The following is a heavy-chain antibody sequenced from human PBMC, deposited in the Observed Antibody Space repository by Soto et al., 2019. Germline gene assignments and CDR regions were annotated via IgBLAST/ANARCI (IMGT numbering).Heavy chain of an antibody. Sequence: GGSLRLSCTTSGFTFSDFSLVWVRQGPQQGLEWVASITRYSDYVYYAESVEGRFTISRDNAKNTLFLHMDDLRAEDTAMYFCARAFCSSTACYIPGSFDYWGQGTMVT. CDR3: ARAFCSSTACYIPGSFDY. J-gene: IGHJ4*02. CDR2: ITRYSDYV. D-gene: IGHD2-2*02. CDR1: GFTFSDFS. V-gene: IGHV3-21*01.